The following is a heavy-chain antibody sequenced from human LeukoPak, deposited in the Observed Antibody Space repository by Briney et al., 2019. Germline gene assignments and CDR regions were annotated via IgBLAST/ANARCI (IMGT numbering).Heavy chain of an antibody. D-gene: IGHD4-17*01. CDR3: ARVYDYGGIHNWFDP. Sequence: GGSLRLSCAASGFTFTSYYMNWVRQAQGQGLEWVSYISSSSSNTNYADSVKGRFTISRDNAKNSLYLQMISLRAEDTAVYYCARVYDYGGIHNWFDPWGEGTLVTVSS. CDR2: ISSSSSNT. CDR1: GFTFTSYY. J-gene: IGHJ5*02. V-gene: IGHV3-48*03.